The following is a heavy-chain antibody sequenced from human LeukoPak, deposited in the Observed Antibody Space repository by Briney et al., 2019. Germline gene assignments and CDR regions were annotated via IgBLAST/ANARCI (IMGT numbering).Heavy chain of an antibody. V-gene: IGHV4-59*01. CDR1: GGSISSYY. Sequence: SETLSLTCTVSGGSISSYYWSWIRQPPGKGLEWIGYIHYSGSTNYNPSLKSRVTISVDTSKNQFSLKLSSVSAADTAVYYCARVSLYYDILTGYHNWFDPWGQGTLVTVSS. CDR2: IHYSGST. D-gene: IGHD3-9*01. CDR3: ARVSLYYDILTGYHNWFDP. J-gene: IGHJ5*02.